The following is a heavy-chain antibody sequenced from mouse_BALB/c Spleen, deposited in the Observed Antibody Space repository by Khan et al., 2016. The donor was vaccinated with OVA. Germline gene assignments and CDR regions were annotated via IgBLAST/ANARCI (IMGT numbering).Heavy chain of an antibody. D-gene: IGHD2-3*01. V-gene: IGHV14-3*02. CDR2: IDPPNDDS. J-gene: IGHJ3*01. CDR1: GFNINDTY. CDR3: AAVYDNPFDY. Sequence: VQLKQSGAELVKPGASVKLSCSASGFNINDTYIHWMKQRPEQGLEWIGRIDPPNDDSKYGPKFQAKATLTADTSSNTAYLQLSSLTSDDTAFFYYAAVYDNPFDYWGQGTLVSVSA.